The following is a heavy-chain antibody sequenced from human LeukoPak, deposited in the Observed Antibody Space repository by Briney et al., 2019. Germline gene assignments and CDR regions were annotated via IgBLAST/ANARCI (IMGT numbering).Heavy chain of an antibody. V-gene: IGHV3-11*01. CDR2: ISRNGSTK. J-gene: IGHJ4*02. CDR1: GFTFSDYN. D-gene: IGHD4-23*01. CDR3: ARDYGGFDY. Sequence: PGGSLRLSCAASGFTFSDYNMRWIRQAPGKGLEWVSSISRNGSTKYYADSVKGRFTISRDNAKNSLFLQMNSLRAEDTAVYYCARDYGGFDYWGQGTLVTVSS.